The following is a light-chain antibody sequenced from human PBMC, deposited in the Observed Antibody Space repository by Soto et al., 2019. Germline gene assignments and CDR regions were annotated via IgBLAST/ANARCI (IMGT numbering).Light chain of an antibody. CDR2: DAS. V-gene: IGKV1-13*02. J-gene: IGKJ5*01. CDR3: QQFNSYPIT. Sequence: AIQLTQSPSSLSASVGDRVTITCRASQGISSALAWYQQKPGKAPKVLINDASSLESGVPSRFTGSGSGTDFTLTTSSLQPEDFATYYCQQFNSYPITFGQGTRLEIK. CDR1: QGISSA.